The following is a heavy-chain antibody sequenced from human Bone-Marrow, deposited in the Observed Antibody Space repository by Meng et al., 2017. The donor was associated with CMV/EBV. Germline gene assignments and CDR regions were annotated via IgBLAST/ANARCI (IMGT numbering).Heavy chain of an antibody. CDR3: ARRASRGLSFAMDV. Sequence: ASVKVSCKTSGYTFSAHFVNWVRQAPGQGLEWMGWINTNSGDTNSPQKFQGRVTMTRDPSIITVYMELRRLRSDDTAVYYCARRASRGLSFAMDVWGQGTTVTVSS. D-gene: IGHD3-16*01. J-gene: IGHJ6*02. CDR1: GYTFSAHF. CDR2: INTNSGDT. V-gene: IGHV1-2*02.